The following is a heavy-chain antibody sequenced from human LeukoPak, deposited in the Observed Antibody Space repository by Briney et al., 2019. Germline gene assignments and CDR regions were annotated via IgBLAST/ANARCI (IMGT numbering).Heavy chain of an antibody. V-gene: IGHV1-18*01. D-gene: IGHD3-10*01. CDR1: GYTFTSYG. J-gene: IGHJ4*02. Sequence: ASVKVSCKASGYTFTSYGISWVRQAPGQGLEWMGWISAYNGNTNYAQKLQGRVTMTTDTSTSTAYMELRSLRSDDTAVYYCAKDGVVWFGELPYYFDYWGQGTLVTVSS. CDR2: ISAYNGNT. CDR3: AKDGVVWFGELPYYFDY.